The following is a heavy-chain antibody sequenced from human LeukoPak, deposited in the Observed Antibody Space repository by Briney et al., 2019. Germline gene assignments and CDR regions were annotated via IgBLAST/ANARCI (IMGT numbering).Heavy chain of an antibody. V-gene: IGHV5-51*01. CDR1: GYSFTSYW. J-gene: IGHJ4*02. D-gene: IGHD3-22*01. CDR2: IYPGDPDT. Sequence: GESLKISCKGSGYSFTSYWIGWVRQMPGKGLEWMGIIYPGDPDTRYSPSFQGQVTISADKSISTAYLQWSSLKASDTAMYYCARGGYDSSGYYLDKYYFDYWGQGTLVTVSS. CDR3: ARGGYDSSGYYLDKYYFDY.